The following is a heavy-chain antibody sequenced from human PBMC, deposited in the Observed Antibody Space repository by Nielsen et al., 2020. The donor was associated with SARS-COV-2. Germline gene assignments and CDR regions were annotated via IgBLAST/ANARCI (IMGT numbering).Heavy chain of an antibody. Sequence: GGSLRLSCAASGLTFSNAWMCWVRLPPGKGLEWVGRIKRKSDGLTTDYAAAVEGRFTISRDDSKNMLYLQMNSLKAEDTGIYYCSRNSDLDFWGQGVLVTVSS. J-gene: IGHJ4*02. CDR3: SRNSDLDF. CDR1: GLTFSNAW. CDR2: IKRKSDGLTT. V-gene: IGHV3-15*01.